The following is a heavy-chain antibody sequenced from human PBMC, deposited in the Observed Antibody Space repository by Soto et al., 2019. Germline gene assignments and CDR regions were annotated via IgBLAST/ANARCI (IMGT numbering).Heavy chain of an antibody. Sequence: GASVKVSCKASGDTFSFYTINWVRQAPGLGLEWMGRVNPILSMSNYAQKFQGRVTITADESTSTAYMELSSLRSEDTAVYYCAGIVQPRYYYGMDVWGQGTTVTVSS. J-gene: IGHJ6*02. V-gene: IGHV1-69*02. CDR3: AGIVQPRYYYGMDV. CDR1: GDTFSFYT. CDR2: VNPILSMS. D-gene: IGHD3-22*01.